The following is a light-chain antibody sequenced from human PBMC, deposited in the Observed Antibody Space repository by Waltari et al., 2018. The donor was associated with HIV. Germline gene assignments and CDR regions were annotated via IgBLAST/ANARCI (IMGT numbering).Light chain of an antibody. CDR1: HHVSTN. V-gene: IGKV3D-15*03. CDR3: QQYNDWPPWT. J-gene: IGKJ1*01. Sequence: EIVMTQSPDTLSVSAGKSATLSCRASHHVSTNLAWPPQKPGQPPRLVVHSAAIRASGIPGRISGSGAGTDFTLTISTLQSEDSAIYYCQQYNDWPPWTFGQGTKVEVK. CDR2: SAA.